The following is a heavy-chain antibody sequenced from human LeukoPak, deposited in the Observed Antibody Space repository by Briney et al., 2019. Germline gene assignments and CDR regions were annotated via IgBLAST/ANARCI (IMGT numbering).Heavy chain of an antibody. CDR1: GYTFTSYD. CDR2: MNPNSGNT. J-gene: IGHJ4*02. CDR3: AVRIAVATLFDY. V-gene: IGHV1-8*03. D-gene: IGHD6-19*01. Sequence: GASVKVSCKASGYTFTSYDINWVRQATGQGLEWMGWMNPNSGNTGYAQKFQGRVTITTDESTSTAYMELSSLRSEDTAVYYCAVRIAVATLFDYWGQGTLVTVSS.